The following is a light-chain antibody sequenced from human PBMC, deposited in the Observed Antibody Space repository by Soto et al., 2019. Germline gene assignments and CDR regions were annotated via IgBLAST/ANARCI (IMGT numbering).Light chain of an antibody. Sequence: EVVLTQSPGTLSLSPGDRAALSCEPIQRVTSNYLAWYQQQPGQAPRLLIFGASIRATGILARFIGSGSGTDFTLTISRLEPEDFAVYYCQQRSNWPRGAFGQGTRLEIK. CDR2: GAS. V-gene: IGKV3D-20*02. J-gene: IGKJ5*01. CDR3: QQRSNWPRGA. CDR1: QRVTSNY.